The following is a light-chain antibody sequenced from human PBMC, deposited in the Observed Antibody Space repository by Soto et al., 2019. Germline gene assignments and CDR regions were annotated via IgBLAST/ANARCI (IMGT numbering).Light chain of an antibody. Sequence: EIVLTQSPGTLSLSPGDRATLSCRASQSINGNYLHWYQQNSGQAPRLLIFGTSRRATGIPSRFIGGGSGTDFTLTISRLDPEDFAVYYCQQCGSLPGTFGQGTKVESK. J-gene: IGKJ1*01. CDR3: QQCGSLPGT. CDR1: QSINGNY. V-gene: IGKV3-20*01. CDR2: GTS.